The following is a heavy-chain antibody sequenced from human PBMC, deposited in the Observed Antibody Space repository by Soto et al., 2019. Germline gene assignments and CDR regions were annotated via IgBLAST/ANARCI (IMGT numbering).Heavy chain of an antibody. D-gene: IGHD3-16*01. CDR1: GGSTSSDNY. J-gene: IGHJ4*02. Sequence: SETLSLTCTVSGGSTSSDNYWSWIRQPPGKGLEWIGHIYYSGNTDYNPSLKSRLAISIDTSKNQFSLKLSSVTAADTAVYFCAREGGESSDGLYYFDSWGQGSLVTVSS. CDR3: AREGGESSDGLYYFDS. V-gene: IGHV4-30-4*01. CDR2: IYYSGNT.